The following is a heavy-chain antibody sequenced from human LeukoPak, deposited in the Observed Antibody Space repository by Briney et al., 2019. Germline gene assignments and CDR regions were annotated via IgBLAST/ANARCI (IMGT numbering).Heavy chain of an antibody. CDR3: TTGITMIVVPQYYFDY. Sequence: GGSLRLSCAASGFTFSTYAIHWVRQAPGKGLEWVAVISNDGSNKYYADSVKGRFTISRDNFKNTLYLQMNSLKTEDTAVYYCTTGITMIVVPQYYFDYWGQGTLVTVSS. CDR1: GFTFSTYA. V-gene: IGHV3-30*04. CDR2: ISNDGSNK. D-gene: IGHD3-22*01. J-gene: IGHJ4*02.